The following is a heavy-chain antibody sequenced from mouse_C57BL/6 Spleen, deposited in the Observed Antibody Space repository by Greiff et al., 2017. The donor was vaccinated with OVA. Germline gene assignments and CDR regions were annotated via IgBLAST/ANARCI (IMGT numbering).Heavy chain of an antibody. CDR2: IYPGDGDT. CDR3: AREDYSKNGRIDYDGDY. Sequence: QVQLQQSGPELVKPGASVKFSCKASGYAFSSSWMNWVKQRPGKGLEWIGRIYPGDGDTNYNGKFKGKATLTADKSSSTAYMQLSSLTSEDSAVYVCAREDYSKNGRIDYDGDYWGQGTSVTVSA. D-gene: IGHD2-5*01. V-gene: IGHV1-82*01. CDR1: GYAFSSSW. J-gene: IGHJ4*01.